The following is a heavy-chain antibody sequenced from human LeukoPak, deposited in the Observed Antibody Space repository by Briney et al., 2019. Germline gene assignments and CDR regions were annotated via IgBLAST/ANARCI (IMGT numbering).Heavy chain of an antibody. D-gene: IGHD3-22*01. CDR1: GFTFDDYA. V-gene: IGHV3-9*01. CDR2: INWNSDSI. J-gene: IGHJ4*02. Sequence: GGSLRLSCAVSGFTFDDYAMHWVRQVPGKGLEWVSGINWNSDSIGYADSVKGRFTTSRDNAKNSLYLQMNSLRADDTAAYYCARGGDGTYYYDSSAFVRFDDWGQGTLVTVSS. CDR3: ARGGDGTYYYDSSAFVRFDD.